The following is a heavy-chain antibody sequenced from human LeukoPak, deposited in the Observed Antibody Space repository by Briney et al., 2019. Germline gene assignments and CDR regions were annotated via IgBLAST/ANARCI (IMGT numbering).Heavy chain of an antibody. Sequence: GGSLRLSCAASGFTFSSYRMHWVRQAPGKGLERASSISSSSSYIYYADSVKGRFTISRDNAKNSLYLQMNSLRAEDTAVYYCASLSRPKYFGNWGQGTLVTVSS. V-gene: IGHV3-21*01. CDR2: ISSSSSYI. CDR3: ASLSRPKYFGN. J-gene: IGHJ4*02. CDR1: GFTFSSYR.